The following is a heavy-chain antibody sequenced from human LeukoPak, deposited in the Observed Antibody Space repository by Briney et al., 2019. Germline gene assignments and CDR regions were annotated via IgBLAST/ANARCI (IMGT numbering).Heavy chain of an antibody. CDR1: GYTFTSYA. CDR3: ARGQYQLLYDYYYYMDV. J-gene: IGHJ6*03. Sequence: GASVKVSCKASGYTFTSYAMNWVRQAPGQGLEWMGGIIPIFGTANYAQKFQGRVTITTDEPTSTAYMELSSLRSEDTAVYYCARGQYQLLYDYYYYMDVWGKGTTVTVSS. V-gene: IGHV1-69*05. CDR2: IIPIFGTA. D-gene: IGHD2-2*01.